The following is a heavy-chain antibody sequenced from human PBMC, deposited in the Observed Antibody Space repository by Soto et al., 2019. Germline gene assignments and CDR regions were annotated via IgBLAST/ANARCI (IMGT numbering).Heavy chain of an antibody. V-gene: IGHV1-69*01. J-gene: IGHJ4*02. D-gene: IGHD2-2*01. Sequence: SVNRSCAASGGTFSSYAISWVRQAPGQGLEWMGGIIPIFGTANYAQKFQGRVTITADESTSTAYMELSSLRSEDTAVYYRAAEGLAAARKFVDWGQRTLVTV. CDR3: AAEGLAAARKFVD. CDR2: IIPIFGTA. CDR1: GGTFSSYA.